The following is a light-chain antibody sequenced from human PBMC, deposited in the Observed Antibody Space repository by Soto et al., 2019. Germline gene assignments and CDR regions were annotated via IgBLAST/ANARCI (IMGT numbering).Light chain of an antibody. CDR2: GAS. CDR3: QQYGSSEYT. J-gene: IGKJ2*01. V-gene: IGKV3-20*01. Sequence: EIVLTQSPGTLSLSPGERATLSCRASQSVSSSYLAWYQHKPGQAPRLLIYGASSRATGIPDRFSGSGSGTDFTLTISRLEPEDFAVYYCQQYGSSEYTFGQGTKLAIK. CDR1: QSVSSSY.